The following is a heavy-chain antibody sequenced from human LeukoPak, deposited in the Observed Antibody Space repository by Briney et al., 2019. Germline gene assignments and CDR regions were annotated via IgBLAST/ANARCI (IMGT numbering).Heavy chain of an antibody. CDR3: AREVFSYALDY. D-gene: IGHD1-26*01. J-gene: IGHJ4*02. V-gene: IGHV4-39*07. CDR2: IYYSGST. Sequence: PSETLSLTCTVSGGSISSSSYYWGWIRQPPGKGLEWIGSIYYSGSTYYNPSLKSRVTISVDTSKNQFSLKLSSVTAADTAVYYCAREVFSYALDYWGQGTLVTVSS. CDR1: GGSISSSSYY.